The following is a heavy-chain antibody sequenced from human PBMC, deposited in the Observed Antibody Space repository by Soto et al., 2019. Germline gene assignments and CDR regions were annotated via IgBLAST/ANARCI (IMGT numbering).Heavy chain of an antibody. Sequence: PSETLSLTCTVSGGSINNYYWSWIRQSPGKGLEWIGHIFYSGTTNYNPSLESRVTISLDTSKNQFSLKLISVTAADTAVYYCARVGSWSQRGIDPWGQGTLVTVSS. J-gene: IGHJ5*02. CDR1: GGSINNYY. V-gene: IGHV4-59*01. CDR2: IFYSGTT. D-gene: IGHD6-13*01. CDR3: ARVGSWSQRGIDP.